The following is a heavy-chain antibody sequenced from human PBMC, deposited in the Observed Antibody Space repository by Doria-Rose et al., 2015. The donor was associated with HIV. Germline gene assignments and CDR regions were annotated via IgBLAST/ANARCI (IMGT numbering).Heavy chain of an antibody. Sequence: VQLVQSGGGLVRPGGSLRLSCATSGFTFSSHRINWVRQAPGKGLEWVSSISSTGAYINYADSVRGRFAISRDNARNSLHLQMDSLRAEDTAIYYCATGVTLDYWGQGTLVTVSS. V-gene: IGHV3-21*01. CDR1: GFTFSSHR. CDR2: ISSTGAYI. CDR3: ATGVTLDY. D-gene: IGHD3-10*01. J-gene: IGHJ4*02.